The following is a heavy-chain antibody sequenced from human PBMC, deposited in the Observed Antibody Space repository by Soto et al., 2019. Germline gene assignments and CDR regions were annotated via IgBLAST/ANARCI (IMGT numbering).Heavy chain of an antibody. CDR2: TRNKANSYTT. Sequence: EVQLVESGGGLVQPGGSLRLSCAASGFTFSDHYMDWVRQAPGKGLEWVGRTRNKANSYTTEYAASVKGRFTISRDDSKNSLYLQMNSLKTEDTAVYYCARGSSCWYSYFDYWGQGTLVTVSS. J-gene: IGHJ4*02. V-gene: IGHV3-72*01. D-gene: IGHD6-19*01. CDR1: GFTFSDHY. CDR3: ARGSSCWYSYFDY.